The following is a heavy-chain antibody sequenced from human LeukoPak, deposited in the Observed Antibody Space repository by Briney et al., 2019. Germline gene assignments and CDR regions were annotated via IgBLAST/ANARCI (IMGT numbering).Heavy chain of an antibody. D-gene: IGHD6-19*01. CDR3: TKLKGWYGDGYFDS. CDR1: GFSLSSKY. Sequence: AGGSLRLSCAASGFSLSSKYMSWVRQPAGKGLEWVSVIYSGGTTFYAASVKGRFSISRDNSKNTLYLQMNSLRPDDTAVYYCTKLKGWYGDGYFDSWGPGTLVTVSS. V-gene: IGHV3-53*01. CDR2: IYSGGTT. J-gene: IGHJ4*02.